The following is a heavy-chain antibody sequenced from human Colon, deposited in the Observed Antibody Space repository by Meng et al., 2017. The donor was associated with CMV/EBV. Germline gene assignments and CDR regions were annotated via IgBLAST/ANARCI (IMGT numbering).Heavy chain of an antibody. CDR1: GDSITSGDYY. CDR2: IFRTGTT. V-gene: IGHV4-30-4*08. J-gene: IGHJ4*02. Sequence: SGDSITSGDYYWTWIRQSPGKGLEWIGHIFRTGTTDHNPSLGSRVSMSIDTSKNQFSLGLTSVTAADTATYYCARDRDYFDTFGYLFWGQGALVTVSS. D-gene: IGHD3-9*01. CDR3: ARDRDYFDTFGYLF.